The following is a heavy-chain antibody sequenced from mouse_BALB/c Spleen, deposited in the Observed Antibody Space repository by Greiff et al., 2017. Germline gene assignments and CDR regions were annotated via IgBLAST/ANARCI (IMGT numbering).Heavy chain of an antibody. D-gene: IGHD2-4*01. V-gene: IGHV1-54*03. Sequence: VQLQESGAELVRPGTSVKVSCKASGYAFTNYLIEWVKQRPGQGLEWIGVINPGSGGTNYNEKFKGKATLTADKSSSTAYMQLSSLTSDDSAVYFCARGYYDYDGYYAMDYWGQGTSVTVSS. J-gene: IGHJ4*01. CDR3: ARGYYDYDGYYAMDY. CDR1: GYAFTNYL. CDR2: INPGSGGT.